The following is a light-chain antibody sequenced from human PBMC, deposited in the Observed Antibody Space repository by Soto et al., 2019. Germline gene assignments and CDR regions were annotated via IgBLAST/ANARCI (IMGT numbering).Light chain of an antibody. Sequence: DIQLTQSPSSLSASVGDRVTFTCRASQSISTYINWYEQKTGIARTLQSYGASNLQRGVVARFSGVGSVTDLTHALSSLQPEEFGTYYCHEGYTSPVTFGGGTK. CDR2: GAS. J-gene: IGKJ4*01. CDR3: HEGYTSPVT. CDR1: QSISTY. V-gene: IGKV1-39*01.